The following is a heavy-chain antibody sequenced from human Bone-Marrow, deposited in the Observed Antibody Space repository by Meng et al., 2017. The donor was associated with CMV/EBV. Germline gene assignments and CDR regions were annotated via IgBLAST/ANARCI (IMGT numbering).Heavy chain of an antibody. CDR3: ARHGANGGRIDY. CDR1: GYSFTSYW. J-gene: IGHJ4*02. Sequence: KVSCQGSGYSFTSYWIGWVRQMPGKGLEWMGIIYPGDSDMRYSPSFQGQVTISVDKSINTAYLQWSSLEASDTAIYYCARHGANGGRIDYWGQGKLVNVFS. CDR2: IYPGDSDM. D-gene: IGHD4-23*01. V-gene: IGHV5-51*01.